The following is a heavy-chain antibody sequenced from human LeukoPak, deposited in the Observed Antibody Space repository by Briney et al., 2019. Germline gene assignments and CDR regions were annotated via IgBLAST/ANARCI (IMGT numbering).Heavy chain of an antibody. CDR3: AKELKPMIVVADLFDY. Sequence: PGGSLRLSCPASGFTFSTYGMHWVRRTPGKGLDWVALISYDGSNKYYTDSVKGRFTISRDNSKNTLYLQMNSLRPEDTAVYYCAKELKPMIVVADLFDYWGQGTLVTVSS. V-gene: IGHV3-30*18. D-gene: IGHD3-22*01. CDR1: GFTFSTYG. CDR2: ISYDGSNK. J-gene: IGHJ4*02.